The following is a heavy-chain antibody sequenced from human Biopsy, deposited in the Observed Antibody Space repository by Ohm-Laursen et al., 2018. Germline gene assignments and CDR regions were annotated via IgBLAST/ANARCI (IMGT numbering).Heavy chain of an antibody. J-gene: IGHJ6*02. CDR3: ARESPLRLGVCGAIRCFKEVFGMDV. Sequence: ASVKVSCKVSGYNFGNYYINWVRKVPGQGLEWLGVVNPVAEATMYAQKVQDRITLTRDASTNTVYMDLTSLTSEDTAVYYCARESPLRLGVCGAIRCFKEVFGMDVWGQGTTVIVSS. CDR1: GYNFGNYY. CDR2: VNPVAEAT. D-gene: IGHD2-21*01. V-gene: IGHV1-46*01.